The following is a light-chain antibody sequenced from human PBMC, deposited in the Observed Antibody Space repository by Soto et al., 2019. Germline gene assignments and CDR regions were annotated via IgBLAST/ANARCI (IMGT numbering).Light chain of an antibody. Sequence: EIVLTQSPGTLSLSPGESTTLSCRASQSVGSSYLAWYQHKPGQAPRLLIYGATSRATGIPDRFSGSGSGTDFTLTISRLEPEDFAVYYCQQYGDSPWTFGQGTKVDIK. CDR2: GAT. J-gene: IGKJ1*01. CDR1: QSVGSSY. CDR3: QQYGDSPWT. V-gene: IGKV3-20*01.